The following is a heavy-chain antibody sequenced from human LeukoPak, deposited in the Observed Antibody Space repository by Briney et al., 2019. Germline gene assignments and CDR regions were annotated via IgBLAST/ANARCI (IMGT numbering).Heavy chain of an antibody. V-gene: IGHV3-66*01. Sequence: PRGSLRLSCAASGFTVSSNYMSWVRQAPGKGLEWVSLIYSAGSTYYADSVKGRFTISRDNSKNTLYLQMNSLRAEDTAVYYCARKTPRFGDYDYWGQGTLVTVSS. J-gene: IGHJ4*02. CDR2: IYSAGST. D-gene: IGHD2-15*01. CDR1: GFTVSSNY. CDR3: ARKTPRFGDYDY.